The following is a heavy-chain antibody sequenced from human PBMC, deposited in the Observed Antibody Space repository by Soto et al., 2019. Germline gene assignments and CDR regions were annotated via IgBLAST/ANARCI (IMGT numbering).Heavy chain of an antibody. CDR1: GFTFSDYY. Sequence: GGALRLSCAASGFTFSDYYISWIRQAPGKGLEWVSYISSSGSTIYYADSVKGRFTISRDNAKNSLYLQMNSLRAEDTAVYYCAREIGYCSGGSCYRADDFDIRAQRTVVTVSS. J-gene: IGHJ3*02. D-gene: IGHD2-15*01. V-gene: IGHV3-11*01. CDR3: AREIGYCSGGSCYRADDFDI. CDR2: ISSSGSTI.